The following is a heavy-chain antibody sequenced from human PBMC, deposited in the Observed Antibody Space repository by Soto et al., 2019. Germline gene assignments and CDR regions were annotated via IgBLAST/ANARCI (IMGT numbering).Heavy chain of an antibody. J-gene: IGHJ5*02. D-gene: IGHD3-3*01. Sequence: SETLSLTCTVSGGSISSYYWSWIRQPPGKGLEWIGYIYYSGSTNYNPSLKSRVTISVDTSKNQFSLKLSSVTAADTAVYYCAREITIFGVAPAWFDPWGQGTLVTVSS. V-gene: IGHV4-59*01. CDR1: GGSISSYY. CDR2: IYYSGST. CDR3: AREITIFGVAPAWFDP.